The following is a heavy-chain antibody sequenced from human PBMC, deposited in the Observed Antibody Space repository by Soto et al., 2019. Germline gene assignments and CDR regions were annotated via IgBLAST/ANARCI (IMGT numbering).Heavy chain of an antibody. V-gene: IGHV4-34*01. CDR1: GGSFSGYY. J-gene: IGHJ6*03. CDR3: ARVTYDFWTAHHTGINHKSKENYYYYYMDV. D-gene: IGHD3-3*01. Sequence: SETLSLTCAVYGGSFSGYYWSWIRQPPGKGLEWIGEINHSGSTNYNPSLKSRVTVSVDTSKNQFSLKLSSVTAADTAVYYCARVTYDFWTAHHTGINHKSKENYYYYYMDVWGKGITVNVS. CDR2: INHSGST.